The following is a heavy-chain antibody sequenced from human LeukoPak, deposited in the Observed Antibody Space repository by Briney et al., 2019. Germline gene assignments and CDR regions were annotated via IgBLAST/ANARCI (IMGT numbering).Heavy chain of an antibody. D-gene: IGHD2-2*02. Sequence: LRLSCAASGFTFSSYDMHWIRQPPGKGLEWIGYIYHSGSTYYNPSLKSRVTISVDRSKNQFSLKLSSVTAADTAVYYCARQYCSSTSCYTGTLDYWGQGTLVTVSS. CDR1: GFTFSSYD. CDR2: IYHSGST. J-gene: IGHJ4*02. CDR3: ARQYCSSTSCYTGTLDY. V-gene: IGHV4-30-2*01.